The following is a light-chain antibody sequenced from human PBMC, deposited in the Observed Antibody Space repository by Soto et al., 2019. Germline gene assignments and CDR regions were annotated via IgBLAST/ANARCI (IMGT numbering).Light chain of an antibody. V-gene: IGKV1-39*01. CDR2: AAS. Sequence: DIQMTQSPSSLSASVGDRVTITCRASQSINSNLNWYQQKPGKAPKVLIYAASSLQSGVPSRFSGSGSGTDFTLTISSLQPEDFATYLCQQSYSSPLPFGGGTKVEIK. J-gene: IGKJ4*01. CDR1: QSINSN. CDR3: QQSYSSPLP.